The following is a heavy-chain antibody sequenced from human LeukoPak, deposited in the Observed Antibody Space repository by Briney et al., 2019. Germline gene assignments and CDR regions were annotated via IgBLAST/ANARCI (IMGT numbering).Heavy chain of an antibody. CDR3: AADFTYYDSSGYLEYFQH. Sequence: SVKVSCKASGFTFTSSAMQWVRQARGQRLEWIGWIVVGSGNTNYAQKFQERVTITRDMSTSTAYMELSSLRSEDTAVYYCAADFTYYDSSGYLEYFQHWGQGTLVTVSS. J-gene: IGHJ1*01. D-gene: IGHD3-22*01. CDR2: IVVGSGNT. V-gene: IGHV1-58*02. CDR1: GFTFTSSA.